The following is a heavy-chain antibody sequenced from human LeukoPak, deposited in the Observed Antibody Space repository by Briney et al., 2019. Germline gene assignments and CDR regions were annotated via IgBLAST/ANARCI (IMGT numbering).Heavy chain of an antibody. CDR3: AGTAYYYDSSGYDDAFDI. CDR2: ISSRGTIT. D-gene: IGHD3-22*01. CDR1: GFTFSDYY. V-gene: IGHV3-11*01. J-gene: IGHJ3*02. Sequence: GGSLRLSCVASGFTFSDYYMSWIRQAPGKGLEWVSHISSRGTITYYADSVKGRFTISRDNAKNSLCLQMNSLRAEDTAVYYCAGTAYYYDSSGYDDAFDIWGQGTMVTVSS.